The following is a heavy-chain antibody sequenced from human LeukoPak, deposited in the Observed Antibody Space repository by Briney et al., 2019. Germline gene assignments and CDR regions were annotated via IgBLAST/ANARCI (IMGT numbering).Heavy chain of an antibody. CDR3: ARCYDTRGYYGLDY. D-gene: IGHD3-22*01. Sequence: PGGSLRLSCAASGFTFDDDAMHWGRQTPGKGLGWVSGISWNSGSIGYADSVKARFIISRDNPKNSLYLQMNSLSAEHTAVYYCARCYDTRGYYGLDYWGQRTRVTVSS. J-gene: IGHJ4*02. CDR2: ISWNSGSI. V-gene: IGHV3-9*01. CDR1: GFTFDDDA.